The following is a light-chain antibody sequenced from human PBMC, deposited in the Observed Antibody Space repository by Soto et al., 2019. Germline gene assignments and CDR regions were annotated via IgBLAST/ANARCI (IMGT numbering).Light chain of an antibody. Sequence: EVVLTQSPATLSVSPGERATLSCRAGQSVNNKLAWYQQTPGQPPRLLIYDASTSATGVPGRFSGSGSGTEFTITISSLQSEDFAVYYCQQYNHWPTFGQGTKLEIK. CDR3: QQYNHWPT. CDR1: QSVNNK. V-gene: IGKV3-15*01. J-gene: IGKJ2*01. CDR2: DAS.